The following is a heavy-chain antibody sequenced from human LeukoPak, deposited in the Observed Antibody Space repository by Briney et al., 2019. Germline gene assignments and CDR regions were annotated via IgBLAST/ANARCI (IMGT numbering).Heavy chain of an antibody. CDR3: ARGVLGYSYGFGY. J-gene: IGHJ4*02. Sequence: GGSLRLSCAASGFTFSSYGMHWVRQAPGKGLEWVAVIWYDGSNKYYADSVKGRFTISRHNSENTLYLQMNSLRGEDTAVYYCARGVLGYSYGFGYWGQGTLVTVSS. CDR2: IWYDGSNK. D-gene: IGHD5-18*01. V-gene: IGHV3-33*01. CDR1: GFTFSSYG.